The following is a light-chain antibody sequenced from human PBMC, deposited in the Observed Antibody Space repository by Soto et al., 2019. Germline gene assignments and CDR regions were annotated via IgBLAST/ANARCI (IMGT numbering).Light chain of an antibody. Sequence: QSALTQPASVSGSPGQSITISCTGTSSDVGAYNDVSWYQQHPGKAPKLMIYEVSNRPSGVSNRFPGSKSGNTASLTISGLQAEDEADYYCSSYTSSSIDYVFGTGTKLTVL. CDR1: SSDVGAYND. V-gene: IGLV2-14*01. CDR2: EVS. J-gene: IGLJ1*01. CDR3: SSYTSSSIDYV.